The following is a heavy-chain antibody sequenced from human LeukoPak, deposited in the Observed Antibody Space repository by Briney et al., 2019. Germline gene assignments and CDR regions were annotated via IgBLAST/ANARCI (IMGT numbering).Heavy chain of an antibody. D-gene: IGHD3-3*01. CDR1: GDTVSGKTSA. CDR2: TYYGSKWYN. CDR3: ARDGGTSFDY. Sequence: SQTLSLSCAISGDTVSGKTSAWHCIRQSPSRGLEWLRRTYYGSKWYNDYPISVKSQINLNPDTSKNQVSLQLNSVTPSDMGVYYCARDGGTSFDYWGQGTLVTVSS. V-gene: IGHV6-1*01. J-gene: IGHJ4*02.